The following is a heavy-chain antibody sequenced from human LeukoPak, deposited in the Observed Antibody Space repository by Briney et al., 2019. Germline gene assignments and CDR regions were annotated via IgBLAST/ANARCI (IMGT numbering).Heavy chain of an antibody. J-gene: IGHJ5*02. D-gene: IGHD6-13*01. CDR1: GFTFSSYA. CDR2: ISGSGGST. V-gene: IGHV3-23*01. CDR3: AKSPTTGYSSSANWFDP. Sequence: GGSLRLSCAASGFTFSSYAMGWVRQAPGKGLEWVSAISGSGGSTYYADSVKGRFTISRDNSKNTLYLQMNSLRAEDMAVYYCAKSPTTGYSSSANWFDPWGQGTLVTVSS.